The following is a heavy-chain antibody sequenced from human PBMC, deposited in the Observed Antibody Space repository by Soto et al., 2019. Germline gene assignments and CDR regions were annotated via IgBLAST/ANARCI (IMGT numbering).Heavy chain of an antibody. J-gene: IGHJ4*02. CDR3: AKNPPPAKGRDILVVVAATDDY. V-gene: IGHV3-23*01. D-gene: IGHD2-15*01. CDR2: ISGSGGST. Sequence: EVQLLESGGGLVQPGGSLRLSCAASGFTFSSYAMSWVRQAPGKGLEWVSAISGSGGSTYYADSVKGRFTISRDNSKNTLYLQMNSLRAEDTAVYYCAKNPPPAKGRDILVVVAATDDYWGQGTLVTVSS. CDR1: GFTFSSYA.